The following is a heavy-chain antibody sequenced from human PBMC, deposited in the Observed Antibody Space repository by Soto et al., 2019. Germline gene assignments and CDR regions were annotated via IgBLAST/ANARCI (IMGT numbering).Heavy chain of an antibody. CDR2: IYYSGST. CDR1: GGSISSYY. D-gene: IGHD6-13*01. J-gene: IGHJ4*02. V-gene: IGHV4-59*01. CDR3: ARESEDSSSWYRHFDY. Sequence: SETLSLTCTVSGGSISSYYWSWIRQPPGKGLEWIGYIYYSGSTNYNPSLKSRVTISVDTSKNQFSLKLSSVTAADTAVYYCARESEDSSSWYRHFDYWGQGTLVTVSS.